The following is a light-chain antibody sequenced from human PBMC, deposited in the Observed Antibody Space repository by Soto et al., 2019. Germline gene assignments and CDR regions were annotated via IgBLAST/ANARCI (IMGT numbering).Light chain of an antibody. CDR3: SSFTSSMTNV. J-gene: IGLJ1*01. Sequence: QSVLARPASVSGSPGESLAISWTGTSSDVGGYNSVSWYQHHPGKAPKLIRYDVGDRPSGVSYRFSGSKSGNTASMTISGLQAADEADYFCSSFTSSMTNVFGSGTKVTVL. V-gene: IGLV2-14*03. CDR1: SSDVGGYNS. CDR2: DVG.